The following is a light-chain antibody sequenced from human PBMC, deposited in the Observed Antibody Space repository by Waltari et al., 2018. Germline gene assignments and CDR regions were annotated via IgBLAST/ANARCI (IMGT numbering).Light chain of an antibody. J-gene: IGKJ1*01. CDR2: AAS. CDR3: QQYYSYPPWT. Sequence: AIRLTQSPSSLSASTGDRVTITCRASQGISSYLALYQQKPGKAPKLLIYAASTLQSGVPSRFSGSGSGTDFTLTISCLQSEDFATYYCQQYYSYPPWTFGQGTKVEIK. CDR1: QGISSY. V-gene: IGKV1-8*01.